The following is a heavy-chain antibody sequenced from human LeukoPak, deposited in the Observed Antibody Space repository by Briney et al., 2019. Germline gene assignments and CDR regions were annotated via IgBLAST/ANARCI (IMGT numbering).Heavy chain of an antibody. D-gene: IGHD5-12*01. CDR1: GGSISSYD. CDR2: IYYSGST. J-gene: IGHJ2*01. Sequence: AETLSLTCTVSGGSISSYDWSWIRQPPGKGLEWIGYIYYSGSTNYNPSLKSRVTISVDTSKNQFSLKLSSVTAADTAVYYCARHGYGNHAAWYYDLRGRGTLVNVSS. CDR3: ARHGYGNHAAWYYDL. V-gene: IGHV4-59*08.